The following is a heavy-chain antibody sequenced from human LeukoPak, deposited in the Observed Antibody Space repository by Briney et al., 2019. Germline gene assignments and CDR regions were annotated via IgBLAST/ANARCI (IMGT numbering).Heavy chain of an antibody. J-gene: IGHJ4*02. V-gene: IGHV3-7*01. CDR2: INPDGSKK. Sequence: GGSLRLSCAASEFSFSTNWMTWVRQAPGKGLEWVANINPDGSKKSYADFVEGRFTISRDNAKNSLYLQMSSLRAEDTAVYYCANSPMILRGHYWGQGTLVTVSS. CDR3: ANSPMILRGHY. D-gene: IGHD3-16*01. CDR1: EFSFSTNW.